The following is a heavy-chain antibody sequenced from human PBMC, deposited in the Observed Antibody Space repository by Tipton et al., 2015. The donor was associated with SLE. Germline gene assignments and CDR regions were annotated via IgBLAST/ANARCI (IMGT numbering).Heavy chain of an antibody. Sequence: SLRLSCAASGFTFSDCGMHWVRQAPGKGLEWVAFVRYDGSQTYYADSVKGQVAISRDNAKNSLYLQMNSLRAEDTAVYYCARPSTTVVPDYWGQGTIVTVSS. J-gene: IGHJ3*01. CDR3: ARPSTTVVPDY. D-gene: IGHD3-10*01. CDR1: GFTFSDCG. V-gene: IGHV3-33*08. CDR2: VRYDGSQT.